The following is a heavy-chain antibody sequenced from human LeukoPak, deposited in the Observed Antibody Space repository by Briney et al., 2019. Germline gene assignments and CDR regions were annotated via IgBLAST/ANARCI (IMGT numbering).Heavy chain of an antibody. V-gene: IGHV1-69*01. CDR2: IIPIFGTA. J-gene: IGHJ4*02. D-gene: IGHD6-19*01. CDR3: AAGYSGWYLAY. Sequence: VASVKVSCKASGGTFSSYAIRWVRQAPGQGLEWMGGIIPIFGTANYAQKFQGRVTITADESTSTAYMELSSLRSEDTAVYYCAAGYSGWYLAYWGQGNLVTVSS. CDR1: GGTFSSYA.